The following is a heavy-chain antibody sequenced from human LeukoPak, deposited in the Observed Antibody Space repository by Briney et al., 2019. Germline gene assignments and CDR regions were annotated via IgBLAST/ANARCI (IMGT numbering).Heavy chain of an antibody. CDR2: INPNSGAT. Sequence: ASVKVSCKASGYTFTDYYIHWVRQAPGQGLEWVGWINPNSGATNYAQKFHGRVTMASDTSIRTAYMDLNRVGPDDTAVYYCARDLLGWELHYFDYWGQGTLVTVSS. V-gene: IGHV1-2*02. D-gene: IGHD1-26*01. J-gene: IGHJ4*02. CDR1: GYTFTDYY. CDR3: ARDLLGWELHYFDY.